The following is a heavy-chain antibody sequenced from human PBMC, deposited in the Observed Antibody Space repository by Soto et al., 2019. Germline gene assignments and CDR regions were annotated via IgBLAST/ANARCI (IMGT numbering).Heavy chain of an antibody. J-gene: IGHJ6*02. D-gene: IGHD3-16*01. CDR2: IIPIFGTA. V-gene: IGHV1-69*06. CDR1: GGTFSSYS. Sequence: GASVKVSCEASGGTFSSYSISWVLQAPGQGLEWMGGIIPIFGTANYAQKFQGRVTITADKSTSTAYMELSSLRSEDTAVYYCAGGDFFTFGGAGDYYYYGMDVWGQGTTVTVSS. CDR3: AGGDFFTFGGAGDYYYYGMDV.